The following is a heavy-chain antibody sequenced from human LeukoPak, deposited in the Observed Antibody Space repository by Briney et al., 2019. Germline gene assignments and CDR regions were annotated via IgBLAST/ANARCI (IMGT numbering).Heavy chain of an antibody. V-gene: IGHV3-23*01. Sequence: GGSLRLSCAASGFTFSSYAMSWVRQAPGKGLEWVSAMSGSGGVTYYANSVKGRFTISRDNSSDTLYLQMNSLRAEDTALYFCAKTPDYYGSGSSSYIDCWGQGTLVSVSS. CDR1: GFTFSSYA. D-gene: IGHD3-10*01. CDR2: MSGSGGVT. CDR3: AKTPDYYGSGSSSYIDC. J-gene: IGHJ4*02.